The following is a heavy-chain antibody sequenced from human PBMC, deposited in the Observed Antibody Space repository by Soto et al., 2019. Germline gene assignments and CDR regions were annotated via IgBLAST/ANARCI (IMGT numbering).Heavy chain of an antibody. CDR2: INSDWSST. V-gene: IGHV3-74*01. J-gene: IGHJ6*02. Sequence: GGSLRLSCASSGFTFCSYWMHWVRQAPGKGLVWVSRINSDWSSTSYADSVKGRFTISRDNAKNTLYLQMSSLRAEDTAVYYCARGIRNYYGVDVWGQGTTVTVSS. CDR1: GFTFCSYW. CDR3: ARGIRNYYGVDV. D-gene: IGHD4-17*01.